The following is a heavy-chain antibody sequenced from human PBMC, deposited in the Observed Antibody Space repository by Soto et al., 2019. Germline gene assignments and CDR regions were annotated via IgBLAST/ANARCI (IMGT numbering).Heavy chain of an antibody. CDR1: GYTFTGYY. V-gene: IGHV1-2*02. CDR2: INPNFGGT. CDR3: AAGGVLISDDAFDI. Sequence: QVQLVQSGAEVRKPGASVKVSCKASGYTFTGYYMHWVRQAPGQGLEWMGWINPNFGGTHFAEKFRGRVTMTRDTSTSTVYMEVNSLKSDDTAVYFCAAGGVLISDDAFDIWGQGTMVAVSS. D-gene: IGHD3-10*01. J-gene: IGHJ3*02.